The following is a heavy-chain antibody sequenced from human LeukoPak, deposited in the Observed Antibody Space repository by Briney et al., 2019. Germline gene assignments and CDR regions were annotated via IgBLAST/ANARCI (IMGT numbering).Heavy chain of an antibody. CDR3: AIIAVGGVDPFDS. CDR1: GGTFNDHA. D-gene: IGHD6-19*01. CDR2: IIPLLGVR. V-gene: IGHV1-69*04. J-gene: IGHJ4*02. Sequence: ASVNVSCKASGGTFNDHAVSWVRQAPGQGLEWMGRIIPLLGVRSYAQKFQDRVTVSADKSTSTAYMELSSLRSEDSALYYCAIIAVGGVDPFDSWGQGTLVTVSS.